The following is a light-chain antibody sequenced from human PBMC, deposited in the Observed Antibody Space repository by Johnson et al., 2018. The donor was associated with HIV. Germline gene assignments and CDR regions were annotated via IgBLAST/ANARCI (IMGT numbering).Light chain of an antibody. Sequence: QSVLTQPPSVSAAPGQKVTISCSGSSSNIGNNYVSWYQQLPGTAPKVLIYENNKRPSGIPDRFSGSKSGASATLALTGLQTGDEADYYCGTWDSSLSAGVFGTGTTVTVL. CDR1: SSNIGNNY. CDR3: GTWDSSLSAGV. V-gene: IGLV1-51*02. J-gene: IGLJ1*01. CDR2: ENN.